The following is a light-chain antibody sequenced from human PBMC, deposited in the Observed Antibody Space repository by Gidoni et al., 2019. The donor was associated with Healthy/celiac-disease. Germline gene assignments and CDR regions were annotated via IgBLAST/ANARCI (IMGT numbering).Light chain of an antibody. Sequence: SVLTQPPSASGPPAHWVTIPCSGSNTNIGMKTVNWYQQLPGAAATLRIYINNQRPSGVPDRFACSKSGTSASLAISGLQSEYEADYYCAAWDDSLNGWVFGGGTKL. CDR1: NTNIGMKT. J-gene: IGLJ3*02. V-gene: IGLV1-44*01. CDR2: INN. CDR3: AAWDDSLNGWV.